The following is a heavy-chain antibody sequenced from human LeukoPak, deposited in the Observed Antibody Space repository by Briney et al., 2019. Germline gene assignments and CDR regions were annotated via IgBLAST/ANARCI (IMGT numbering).Heavy chain of an antibody. CDR1: GFTFSSYA. J-gene: IGHJ4*02. V-gene: IGHV3-23*01. CDR2: ISGSGGST. Sequence: GGSLRLSCAASGFTFSSYAMSWVRQAPGKGLEWVSAISGSGGSTYYADSVKGRFTISRDNSKNTLYLQMNSLRAEDTAVYYCAKVSAVGYCSGGSCYFPFDYWGQGTLVAVSS. D-gene: IGHD2-15*01. CDR3: AKVSAVGYCSGGSCYFPFDY.